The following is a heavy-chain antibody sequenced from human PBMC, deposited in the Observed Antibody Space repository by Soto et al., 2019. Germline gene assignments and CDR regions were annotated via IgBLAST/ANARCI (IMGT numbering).Heavy chain of an antibody. CDR1: GFTFSSYA. CDR2: ISYDGSNK. V-gene: IGHV3-30*04. Sequence: GGSLRLSCAASGFTFSSYAMHWVRQAPGKGLEWVAVISYDGSNKYYADSVKGRFTISRDNSKNTLYLQMNSLRAEDTAVYYCASPIAAAGNYYFDYWGQGTLVTVSS. J-gene: IGHJ4*02. D-gene: IGHD6-13*01. CDR3: ASPIAAAGNYYFDY.